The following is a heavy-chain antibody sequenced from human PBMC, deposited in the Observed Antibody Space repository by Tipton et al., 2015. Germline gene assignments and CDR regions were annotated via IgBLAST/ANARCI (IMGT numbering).Heavy chain of an antibody. V-gene: IGHV4-34*01. CDR1: GESSSGYF. Sequence: TLSLTCAVYGESSSGYFWNWIRQSPGKGLEWIGEINHSGSTKYSPSLKSRLIISLDTSKNHFSLQLTSVSAADTGVYYCARFPSKFDFSRGNAFDIWGQGTRVTVSS. CDR2: INHSGST. CDR3: ARFPSKFDFSRGNAFDI. D-gene: IGHD3-3*01. J-gene: IGHJ3*02.